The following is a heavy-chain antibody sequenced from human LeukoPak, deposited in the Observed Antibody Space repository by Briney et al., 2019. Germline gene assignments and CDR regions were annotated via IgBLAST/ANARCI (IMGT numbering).Heavy chain of an antibody. J-gene: IGHJ3*02. D-gene: IGHD5-18*01. CDR3: ARAEWIQLWPDAFDI. V-gene: IGHV3-21*01. Sequence: PGGSLRLSCAASGFTFSSYSMNWVRQAPGKGLERVSSISSSSNYIYYADSVKGRFTISRDNAKNSLYLQMNSLRAEDTAVYYCARAEWIQLWPDAFDIWGQGTMVTVSS. CDR1: GFTFSSYS. CDR2: ISSSSNYI.